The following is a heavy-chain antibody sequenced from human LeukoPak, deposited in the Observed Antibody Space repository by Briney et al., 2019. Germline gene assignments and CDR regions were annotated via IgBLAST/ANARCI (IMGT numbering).Heavy chain of an antibody. J-gene: IGHJ3*02. Sequence: SETLSLTCTVSGGSISSYYWSWIRQPPGKGLEWIGYTYYSGSTNYNPSLKSRVTMSVDTSKNHFSLKLSSVTAADTAVYYCARERDAFDIWGQGTMVTVSS. CDR3: ARERDAFDI. CDR1: GGSISSYY. V-gene: IGHV4-59*12. CDR2: TYYSGST.